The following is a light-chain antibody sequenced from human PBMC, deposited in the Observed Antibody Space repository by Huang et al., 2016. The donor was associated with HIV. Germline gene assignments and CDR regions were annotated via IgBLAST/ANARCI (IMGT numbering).Light chain of an antibody. J-gene: IGKJ3*01. Sequence: IRMTQSPSSLSASTGDRVTITCRANQDINNFLAWDQQRPGSVPKLLIYAASTLQSGVPSRFSGNGSGPDFTLTIGCLHSEDVATYYCQQYDIHPLTFGPGTRVDIK. CDR2: AAS. CDR1: QDINNF. CDR3: QQYDIHPLT. V-gene: IGKV1-8*01.